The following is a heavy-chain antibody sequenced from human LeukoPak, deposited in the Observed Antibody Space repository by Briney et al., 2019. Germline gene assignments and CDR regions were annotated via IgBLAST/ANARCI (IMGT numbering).Heavy chain of an antibody. Sequence: SETLSLTCTVSGGSISSSSYSWGWIRQPPGKGLEWIGSIYYSGSTYYNPSLKSRVTISLDTSKNQFSLKLSSVIAADTAVYYCASLVGYFYVSSVDYWGQGTLLTVSS. CDR3: ASLVGYFYVSSVDY. CDR1: GGSISSSSYS. D-gene: IGHD3-22*01. V-gene: IGHV4-39*07. CDR2: IYYSGST. J-gene: IGHJ4*02.